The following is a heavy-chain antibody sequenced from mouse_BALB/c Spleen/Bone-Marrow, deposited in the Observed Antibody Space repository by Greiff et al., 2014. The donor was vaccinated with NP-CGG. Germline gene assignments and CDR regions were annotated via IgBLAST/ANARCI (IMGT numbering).Heavy chain of an antibody. J-gene: IGHJ4*01. V-gene: IGHV1-77*01. D-gene: IGHD2-1*01. CDR2: IYPGSGST. Sequence: VQLVESGPELVKPGASVKMSCKASGYTFTDYVITWVKQRTGQGLEWIGEIYPGSGSTYYNEKFKGKATLTADKSSNKAYMQLGSLTSEDSAVYFCARLDGNYRDAMDYWGQGTSVTVSS. CDR3: ARLDGNYRDAMDY. CDR1: GYTFTDYV.